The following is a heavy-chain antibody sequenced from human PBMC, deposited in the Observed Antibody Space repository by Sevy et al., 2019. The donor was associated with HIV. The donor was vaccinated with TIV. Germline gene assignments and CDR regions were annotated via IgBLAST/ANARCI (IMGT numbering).Heavy chain of an antibody. J-gene: IGHJ6*02. CDR3: AKGFWSGGTCPRDYYYYGMDV. CDR1: EFTFSSYA. CDR2: ISGSGRYT. V-gene: IGHV3-23*01. Sequence: GGSLRLSCAASEFTFSSYAMSWVRQAPGKGLEWVSSISGSGRYTYYADSVEGRFTISRDNSKNTLYVQMNSLRAEDTAVYYCAKGFWSGGTCPRDYYYYGMDVWGQGTTVTVSS. D-gene: IGHD2-15*01.